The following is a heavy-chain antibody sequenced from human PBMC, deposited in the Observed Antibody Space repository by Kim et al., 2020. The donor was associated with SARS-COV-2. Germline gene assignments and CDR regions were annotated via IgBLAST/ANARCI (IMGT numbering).Heavy chain of an antibody. Sequence: QKFQGRVTITADESTSTAYMELSSLRSEDTAVYYCARGSQDSSGYYPAVYWGQGTLVTVSS. D-gene: IGHD3-22*01. J-gene: IGHJ4*02. CDR3: ARGSQDSSGYYPAVY. V-gene: IGHV1-69*01.